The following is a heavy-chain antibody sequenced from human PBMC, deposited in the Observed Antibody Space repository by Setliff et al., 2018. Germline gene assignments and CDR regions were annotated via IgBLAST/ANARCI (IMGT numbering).Heavy chain of an antibody. CDR3: ARSPAARINYYYYYMDV. CDR2: IYTSWST. V-gene: IGHV4-61*09. CDR1: DESISSRHYS. D-gene: IGHD2-2*01. Sequence: PSETLSLTCTVSDESISSRHYSWSWFRQPAGKGLEWLGQIYTSWSTNYDPSLNGRATLSIDASKRPFSLKLTSVTAADTAVYYCARSPAARINYYYYYMDVWGKGTTVTVSS. J-gene: IGHJ6*03.